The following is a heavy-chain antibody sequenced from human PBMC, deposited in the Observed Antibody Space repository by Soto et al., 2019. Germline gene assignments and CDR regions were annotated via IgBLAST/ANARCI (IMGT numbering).Heavy chain of an antibody. D-gene: IGHD3-10*01. J-gene: IGHJ4*02. CDR2: ISGSGDT. V-gene: IGHV3-23*01. CDR1: GLTFSNYA. Sequence: EVQLLESGGGLVQPGGSLRLSCAASGLTFSNYAMSWVRQAPGKGLEWVTAISGSGDTYYADSVKGRFTISRDNSKNTLYLQMNSLRAEDTAVYYCATLKFGLKYYFDYWGQVTLVTVSS. CDR3: ATLKFGLKYYFDY.